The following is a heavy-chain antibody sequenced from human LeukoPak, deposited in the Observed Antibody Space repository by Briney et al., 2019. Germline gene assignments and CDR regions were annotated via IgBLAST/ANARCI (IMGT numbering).Heavy chain of an antibody. V-gene: IGHV4-4*09. Sequence: SETLSLTCSVSGGSIRSYYWNWMRQSPGKGLEWIGYIYASGSTNYNPSLKRRVTISVYTSKNQFSLRLSSVTAADTAVYYCARGVRGWSGTSGYYYMDVWGRGTTVTVSS. CDR1: GGSIRSYY. J-gene: IGHJ6*03. D-gene: IGHD3/OR15-3a*01. CDR2: IYASGST. CDR3: ARGVRGWSGTSGYYYMDV.